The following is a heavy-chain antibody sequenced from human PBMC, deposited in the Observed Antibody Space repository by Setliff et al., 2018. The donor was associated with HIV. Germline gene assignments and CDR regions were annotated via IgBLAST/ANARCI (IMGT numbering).Heavy chain of an antibody. D-gene: IGHD2-2*01. V-gene: IGHV4-31*03. J-gene: IGHJ3*02. CDR2: IYYSGST. CDR3: ARVPAIGVVPGAPNDGFDI. Sequence: PSETLSLTCTVSGDSISSGGYYWSRIRPHPGKGLEWIGYIYYSGSTFYNPSLKSRLTISVDTSKNQFSLKLTSLTAADTAVYYCARVPAIGVVPGAPNDGFDIWGQGTMVTVSS. CDR1: GDSISSGGYY.